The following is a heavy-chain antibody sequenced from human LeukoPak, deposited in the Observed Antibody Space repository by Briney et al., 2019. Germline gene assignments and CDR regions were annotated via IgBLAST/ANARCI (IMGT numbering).Heavy chain of an antibody. CDR1: GGSISSGSYY. CDR2: IYTSGST. V-gene: IGHV4-61*02. CDR3: ARSGYSSSWAADY. J-gene: IGHJ4*02. Sequence: PSQTLSLTCTVSGGSISSGSYYWSWIRQPAGTGLEWIGRIYTSGSTNYNPSLKSRATISVDTSKNQFSLKLSSVTAADTAVYYCARSGYSSSWAADYWGQGTLVTVSS. D-gene: IGHD6-6*01.